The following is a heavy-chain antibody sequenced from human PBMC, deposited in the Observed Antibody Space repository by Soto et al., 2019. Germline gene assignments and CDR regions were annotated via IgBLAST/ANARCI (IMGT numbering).Heavy chain of an antibody. J-gene: IGHJ4*02. Sequence: QVQLVESGGGVVQPGRSLRLSCAASGFTFSSYGMHWVRQAPGKGLEWVAVISYDGSNKYYADSVKGRFTISRDNSKNTLYLQMNSLRAEDTAVHYCAKNEEEVLDYWGQGTLVTVSS. D-gene: IGHD3-10*01. V-gene: IGHV3-30*18. CDR3: AKNEEEVLDY. CDR2: ISYDGSNK. CDR1: GFTFSSYG.